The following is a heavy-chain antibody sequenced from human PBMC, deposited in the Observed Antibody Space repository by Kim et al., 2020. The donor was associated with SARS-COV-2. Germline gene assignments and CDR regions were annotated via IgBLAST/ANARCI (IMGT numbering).Heavy chain of an antibody. D-gene: IGHD1-26*01. CDR3: ARDRHSGSYFNY. CDR2: ISSGGISI. Sequence: GGSLRLSCAASGFTFSSYSMNWVRQAPGKGLEWVSYISSGGISIYYADSVKGRFTISRDNAKNSLHLQMNSLRAEDTAVYYCARDRHSGSYFNYWGQGTL. V-gene: IGHV3-48*04. J-gene: IGHJ4*02. CDR1: GFTFSSYS.